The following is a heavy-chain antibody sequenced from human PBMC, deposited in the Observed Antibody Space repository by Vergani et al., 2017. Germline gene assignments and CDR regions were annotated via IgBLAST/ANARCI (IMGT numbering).Heavy chain of an antibody. D-gene: IGHD6-13*01. Sequence: EVQLVQSGAEVKKPGESLKISCKGSGYSFTSYWIGWVRQMPGKGLEWMGRIDPSDSYTNYSPSFQGHVTISADKSISTAYLQWSSLKASDTAMYYCALIAAAGLNWFDPWGQGTLVTVSS. V-gene: IGHV5-10-1*01. J-gene: IGHJ5*02. CDR2: IDPSDSYT. CDR1: GYSFTSYW. CDR3: ALIAAAGLNWFDP.